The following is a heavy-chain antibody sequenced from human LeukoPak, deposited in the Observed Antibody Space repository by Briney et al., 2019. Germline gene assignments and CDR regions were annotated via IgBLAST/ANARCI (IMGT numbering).Heavy chain of an antibody. D-gene: IGHD1-26*01. Sequence: ASVTVSCKASGYTFTGYYMHWVRQAPGQGLEWMGRINPNSGGTNYAQKFQGRVTMTRDTSISTAYMELSRLRSDDTAVYYCATTWEVTDAFDIWGQGTMVTVSS. CDR2: INPNSGGT. CDR1: GYTFTGYY. J-gene: IGHJ3*02. CDR3: ATTWEVTDAFDI. V-gene: IGHV1-2*06.